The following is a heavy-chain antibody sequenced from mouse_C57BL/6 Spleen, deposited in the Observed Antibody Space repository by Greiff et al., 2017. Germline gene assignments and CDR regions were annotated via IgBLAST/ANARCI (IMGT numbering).Heavy chain of an antibody. V-gene: IGHV1-15*01. CDR1: GYTFTDYE. CDR2: IDPETGGT. J-gene: IGHJ4*01. CDR3: TNGGAFDAMDY. Sequence: VQLQQSGAELVRPGASVTLSCKASGYTFTDYEMHWVKQTPVHGLEWIGAIDPETGGTAYNQKFKGKAILTADKSSSTAYMELRSLTSEDSAVYYCTNGGAFDAMDYWGQGTSVTVSS.